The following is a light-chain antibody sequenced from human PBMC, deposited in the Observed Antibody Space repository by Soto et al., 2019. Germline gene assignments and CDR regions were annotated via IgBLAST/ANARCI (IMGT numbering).Light chain of an antibody. CDR3: QQRSKWPTLT. Sequence: EVVLTQSPATLSLSPGERATLSCRARQKIRSYLALYQQKPGQAPRLLIYDASNRATGIPARFSGRGSGTDFRLTISSLEPEDFAVYYCQQRSKWPTLTFGGGTKVEIK. J-gene: IGKJ4*01. CDR2: DAS. CDR1: QKIRSY. V-gene: IGKV3-11*01.